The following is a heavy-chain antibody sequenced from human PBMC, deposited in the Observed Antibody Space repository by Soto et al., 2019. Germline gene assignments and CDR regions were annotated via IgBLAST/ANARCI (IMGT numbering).Heavy chain of an antibody. CDR2: INAGNGNT. J-gene: IGHJ6*03. V-gene: IGHV1-3*01. CDR3: ARDYYDILTGYYYYYYYYMDV. Sequence: ASVKVSCKASGYTFTSYAMHWVRQAPGQRLEWMGWINAGNGNTKYSQKFQGRVTITRDTSASTAYMELSSLRSEDTAVYYCARDYYDILTGYYYYYYYYMDVWGKGTTVTVSS. CDR1: GYTFTSYA. D-gene: IGHD3-9*01.